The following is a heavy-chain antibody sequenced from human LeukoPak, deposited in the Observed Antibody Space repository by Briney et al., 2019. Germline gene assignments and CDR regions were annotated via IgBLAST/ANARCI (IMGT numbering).Heavy chain of an antibody. CDR2: ICAGGGAT. J-gene: IGHJ4*02. CDR1: GFTLSSYP. V-gene: IGHV3-23*01. D-gene: IGHD6-19*01. CDR3: AKGLAVSTSYFDS. Sequence: PGGSLRLSCAASGFTLSSYPMSWVRQTPGKGLEWVSPICAGGGATYYADSVKGRFTFSTDNSKNTLFLQMNSLKAEDTAVYYCAKGLAVSTSYFDSWGQGTLVTVSS.